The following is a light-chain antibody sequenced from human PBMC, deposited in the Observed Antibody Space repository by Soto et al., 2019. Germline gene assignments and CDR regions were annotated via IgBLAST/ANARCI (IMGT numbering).Light chain of an antibody. CDR2: GAS. Sequence: DIVVTQSPATLSVSPGERATLSCRASHSVDFFLAWYQQKPGQAPRLLIYGASTRATGIPARFSGSRSGPEFTLTINSLQSEDFAIYYCQPYNNWPLTFGGGTKVDIK. J-gene: IGKJ4*01. V-gene: IGKV3-15*01. CDR3: QPYNNWPLT. CDR1: HSVDFF.